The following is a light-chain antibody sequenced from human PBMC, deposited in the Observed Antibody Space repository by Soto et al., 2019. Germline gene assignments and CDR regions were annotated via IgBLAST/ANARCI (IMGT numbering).Light chain of an antibody. V-gene: IGLV2-23*02. J-gene: IGLJ1*01. CDR1: SRDVGSYDL. CDR2: EVK. CDR3: CSYGGSTTFYV. Sequence: QSALTQPASVSGSLGQSITISCTGTSRDVGSYDLVSWYQQHPGKVPKFLIYEVKKRPSGVSDCFSGSKSGNTATLTISGLLAEAEADYYCCSYGGSTTFYVFGSGTKLTVL.